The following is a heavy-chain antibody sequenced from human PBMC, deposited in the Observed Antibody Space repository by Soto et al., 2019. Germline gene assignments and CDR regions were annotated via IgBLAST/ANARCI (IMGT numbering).Heavy chain of an antibody. D-gene: IGHD6-19*01. V-gene: IGHV1-18*01. CDR1: GYTFTSYG. Sequence: QVQLVQSGAEVKKPGASVKVSCKASGYTFTSYGISWVRQAPGQGLEWMGWISAYNGNTNYAQKLQGRVTMTTDTSTSTGYMGLRSLRSDDTAVYYCARVDSGGWYDTLEHWFDPWGQGTLVTVSS. J-gene: IGHJ5*02. CDR3: ARVDSGGWYDTLEHWFDP. CDR2: ISAYNGNT.